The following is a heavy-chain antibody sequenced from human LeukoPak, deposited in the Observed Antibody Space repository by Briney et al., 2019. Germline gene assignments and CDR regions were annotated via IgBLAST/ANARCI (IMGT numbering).Heavy chain of an antibody. CDR2: IKQDGSEK. J-gene: IGHJ4*02. CDR1: GFTFSSYW. V-gene: IGHV3-7*01. Sequence: GGSLRLSCAASGFTFSSYWMSWVRQAPGKGLEWVANIKQDGSEKYYVDSVKGRFTISRDNAKNSLYLQMNSLRAEDTAVYYCARGKEPVAGSLSHFDYWGQGTLVAVSS. CDR3: ARGKEPVAGSLSHFDY. D-gene: IGHD6-19*01.